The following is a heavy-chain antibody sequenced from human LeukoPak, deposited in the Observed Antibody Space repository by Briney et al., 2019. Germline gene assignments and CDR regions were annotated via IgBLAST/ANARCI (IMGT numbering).Heavy chain of an antibody. CDR1: GGSFSGYY. CDR3: ARGKSYCSGGSCYETMIDY. CDR2: INRSGST. Sequence: SETLSLTCAVYGGSFSGYYWSWIRQPPGKGLEWIGEINRSGSTNYNPSLKSRVTISVDTSKNQFSLKLSSVAAADTAVYYCARGKSYCSGGSCYETMIDYWGQGTLVTVSS. J-gene: IGHJ4*02. V-gene: IGHV4-34*01. D-gene: IGHD2-15*01.